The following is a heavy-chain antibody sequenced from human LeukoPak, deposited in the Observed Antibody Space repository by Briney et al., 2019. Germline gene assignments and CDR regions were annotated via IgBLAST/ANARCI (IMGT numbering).Heavy chain of an antibody. D-gene: IGHD3-3*01. V-gene: IGHV3-23*01. CDR1: GFTFSSYA. J-gene: IGHJ4*02. CDR3: AKSGITIFGVAGDYFDY. CDR2: ISGSGGST. Sequence: GGSLRLSCAASGFTFSSYAMSWVRQAPGKGLEWVSAISGSGGSTYYADSVKGRFTISRDNSKNTLYLQMNSLRAEDTAVYYCAKSGITIFGVAGDYFDYWGQGTLVTVSS.